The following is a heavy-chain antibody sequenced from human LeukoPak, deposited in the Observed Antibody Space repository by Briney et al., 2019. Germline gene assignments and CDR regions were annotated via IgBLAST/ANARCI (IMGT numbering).Heavy chain of an antibody. V-gene: IGHV3-21*01. CDR3: ARDQGQLTPDYFDY. Sequence: PGGSLRLSCVGSGFIFKLFAVGWVRQAPGKGLEWVSVISGTNDETDYADSVKGRFTISRDNAKNSLYLQMNSLRAEDTAVYYCARDQGQLTPDYFDYWGQGTLVTVSS. J-gene: IGHJ4*02. CDR2: ISGTNDET. CDR1: GFIFKLFA. D-gene: IGHD2-2*01.